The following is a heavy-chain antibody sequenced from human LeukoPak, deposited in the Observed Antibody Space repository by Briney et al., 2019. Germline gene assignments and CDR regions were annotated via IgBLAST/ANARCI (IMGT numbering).Heavy chain of an antibody. CDR1: GYTFTSYA. V-gene: IGHV7-4-1*02. Sequence: ASVEVSCKASGYTFTSYAMNWVRQAPGQGLEWMGWINTNTGNPTYAQGFTGRFVFSLDTSVSTAYLQISSLKAEDTAVYYCAREYYDFWSGPEGYFDYWGQGTLVTVSS. D-gene: IGHD3-3*01. J-gene: IGHJ4*02. CDR2: INTNTGNP. CDR3: AREYYDFWSGPEGYFDY.